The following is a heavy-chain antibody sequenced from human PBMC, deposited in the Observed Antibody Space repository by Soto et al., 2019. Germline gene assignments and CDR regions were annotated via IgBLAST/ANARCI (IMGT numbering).Heavy chain of an antibody. Sequence: GGSLRLSCAASGFTFSSYAMNWVRQAPGKGLEWVSLISGRGDSTYYADSVKGRFTISRDNSKNTLYLQMNSLIAEDTAVYYCAKTSMKWLLKGSFYPFDYWGQGSLVTVSS. CDR2: ISGRGDST. V-gene: IGHV3-23*01. J-gene: IGHJ4*02. D-gene: IGHD3-22*01. CDR3: AKTSMKWLLKGSFYPFDY. CDR1: GFTFSSYA.